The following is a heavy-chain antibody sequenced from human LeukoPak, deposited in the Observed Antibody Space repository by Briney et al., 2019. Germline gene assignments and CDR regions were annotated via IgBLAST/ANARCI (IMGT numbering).Heavy chain of an antibody. J-gene: IGHJ6*04. CDR2: IKQDGSEK. CDR1: GFTFSSYW. Sequence: GGSLRLSCAASGFTFSSYWMSWVRQAPGKGLEWVANIKQDGSEKYYVDSVKGRFTISRDNAKNSLYLQMNSLRAEDTAVYYCARDKLIFSYQLPSGAFDIWGKGTTVTISS. D-gene: IGHD2-2*01. CDR3: ARDKLIFSYQLPSGAFDI. V-gene: IGHV3-7*01.